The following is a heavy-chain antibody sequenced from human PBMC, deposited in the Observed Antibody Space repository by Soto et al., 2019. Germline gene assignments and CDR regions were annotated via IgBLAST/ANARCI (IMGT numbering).Heavy chain of an antibody. Sequence: SETLSLTCAVYGGSFSGYYWSWIRQPPGKGLEWIGEINHSGSTNYNPSLKSRVTISVDTSKNQFSLKLSSVTAADTAVYYCARRGYDFWSGYPIDYWGQGTLVTVSS. D-gene: IGHD3-3*01. CDR2: INHSGST. J-gene: IGHJ4*02. CDR3: ARRGYDFWSGYPIDY. V-gene: IGHV4-34*01. CDR1: GGSFSGYY.